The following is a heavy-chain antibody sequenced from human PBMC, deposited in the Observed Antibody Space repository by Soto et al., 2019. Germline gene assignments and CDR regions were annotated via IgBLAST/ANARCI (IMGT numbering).Heavy chain of an antibody. V-gene: IGHV3-21*01. D-gene: IGHD2-8*02. CDR1: GFTFDTYT. CDR3: ARGGASKSGHLWYFDL. CDR2: ISATTTYK. J-gene: IGHJ2*01. Sequence: EVQVVESGGGLVKPGGSLRLSCTASGFTFDTYTMNWLRQAPGRGLEWVSSISATTTYKYYAASVEGRFTISRDNAKKSLYLQTNSLGAEDMALYYCARGGASKSGHLWYFDLWGRGTLVTVSS.